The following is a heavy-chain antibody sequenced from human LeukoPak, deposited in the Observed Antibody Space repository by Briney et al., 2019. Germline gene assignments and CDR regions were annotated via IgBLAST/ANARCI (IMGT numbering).Heavy chain of an antibody. CDR1: GFTFSSYG. D-gene: IGHD6-13*01. V-gene: IGHV3-33*01. Sequence: PGGSLRLSCAASGFTFSSYGMHWVRQAPGKGLEWVAVIWYDGSNKYYADSVKGRFTISRDNSKNTLYLQMNSLRAEDTAVYYCARGGSSSWYYFDYWGQGTLVTVSS. CDR2: IWYDGSNK. J-gene: IGHJ4*02. CDR3: ARGGSSSWYYFDY.